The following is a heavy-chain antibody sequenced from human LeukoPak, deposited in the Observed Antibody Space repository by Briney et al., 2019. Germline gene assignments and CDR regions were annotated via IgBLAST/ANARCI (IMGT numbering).Heavy chain of an antibody. V-gene: IGHV3-7*03. CDR2: ITQDGSEK. Sequence: GGSLRLSCAASGFTFSSYSMSWVRQAPGKGLEWVANITQDGSEKYYVDSVKGRFTISRDNAKNSLYLQMNSLRAEDTAVYYCAKDGLPGGAFDIWGQGTMVTVSS. CDR3: AKDGLPGGAFDI. J-gene: IGHJ3*02. CDR1: GFTFSSYS. D-gene: IGHD2-15*01.